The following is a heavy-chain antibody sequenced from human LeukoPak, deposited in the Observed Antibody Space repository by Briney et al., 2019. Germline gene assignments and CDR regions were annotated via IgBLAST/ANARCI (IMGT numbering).Heavy chain of an antibody. J-gene: IGHJ4*02. V-gene: IGHV3-73*01. CDR2: IRSKANSYAT. CDR3: TGLMVRGGDSY. D-gene: IGHD3-10*01. Sequence: QSGGSLRLSCAASGFTFSGSAMHWVRQASGKGLEWVGRIRSKANSYATAYAASVKGRFTISRDDSKNTAYLQMNSLKTEDTAVYYCTGLMVRGGDSYWGQGTLVTVSS. CDR1: GFTFSGSA.